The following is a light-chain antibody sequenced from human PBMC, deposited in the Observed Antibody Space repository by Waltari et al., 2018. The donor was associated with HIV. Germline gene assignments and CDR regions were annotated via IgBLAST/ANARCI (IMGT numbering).Light chain of an antibody. CDR1: TSIIGSGYV. CDR2: GDT. J-gene: IGLJ3*02. CDR3: QSYDNSLSGLWV. Sequence: SILTQPLSVSGAPAQLVTISCLGYTSIIGSGYVVPSYRQFPGTAPKLVLFGDTIRPSGIPDRFSGSKSGNAASLDITGLQAEDEADYYCQSYDNSLSGLWVFGGGTKLTVL. V-gene: IGLV1-40*01.